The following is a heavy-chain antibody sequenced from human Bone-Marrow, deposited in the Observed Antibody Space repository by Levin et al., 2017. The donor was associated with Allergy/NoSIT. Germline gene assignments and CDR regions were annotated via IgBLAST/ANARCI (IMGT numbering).Heavy chain of an antibody. Sequence: SGPTLVKPTQTLTLTCTFSGFSLSTSGMCVSWIRQPPGKALEWLALIDWDDDKYYSTSLKTRLTISKDTSKNQVVLTMTNMDPVDTATYYCARIRLGRGYDQGLYDYWGQGTLVTVSS. V-gene: IGHV2-70*01. CDR2: IDWDDDK. D-gene: IGHD5-12*01. CDR1: GFSLSTSGMC. J-gene: IGHJ4*02. CDR3: ARIRLGRGYDQGLYDY.